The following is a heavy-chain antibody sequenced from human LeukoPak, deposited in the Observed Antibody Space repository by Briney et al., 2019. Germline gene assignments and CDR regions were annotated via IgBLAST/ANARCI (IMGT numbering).Heavy chain of an antibody. V-gene: IGHV3-30*04. J-gene: IGHJ4*02. CDR1: GFTFSSYA. CDR2: ISYDGSNR. Sequence: PGGSLRLSCAASGFTFSSYARHWVRQAPGKGLEWVAVISYDGSNRYYADSVKGRFTISRDNSKNTLYLQMNSLRAEDTAVYYCAKGGYQYDSSGHNYFDYWGQGTLVTVSS. CDR3: AKGGYQYDSSGHNYFDY. D-gene: IGHD3-22*01.